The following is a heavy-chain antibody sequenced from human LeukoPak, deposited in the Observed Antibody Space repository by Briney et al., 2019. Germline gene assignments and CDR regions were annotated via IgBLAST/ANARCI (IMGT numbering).Heavy chain of an antibody. Sequence: GESLKISCKGSGYSFTKFWIGWVRQMPGKGLEWMGIIYPGDSDTKYSPSFQGQVTVSADKSISTAYLQWSSLRASDTAMYYCARRWAYDAFDIWGQGTMVTVSS. CDR1: GYSFTKFW. D-gene: IGHD1-26*01. V-gene: IGHV5-51*01. CDR2: IYPGDSDT. CDR3: ARRWAYDAFDI. J-gene: IGHJ3*02.